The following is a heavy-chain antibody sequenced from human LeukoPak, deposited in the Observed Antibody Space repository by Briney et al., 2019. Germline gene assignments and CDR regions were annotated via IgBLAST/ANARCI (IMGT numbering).Heavy chain of an antibody. Sequence: GGSLRLSCAASGFTFSSYWMHWVRQAPGKGLVWVSRINSDGSSTSYADSVKGRFTISRDNAKNTLYLQMNGLRAEDTAVYYCARDPYYYDSSGYHNYDAFDIWGQGTMVTVSS. V-gene: IGHV3-74*01. CDR3: ARDPYYYDSSGYHNYDAFDI. CDR2: INSDGSST. CDR1: GFTFSSYW. D-gene: IGHD3-22*01. J-gene: IGHJ3*02.